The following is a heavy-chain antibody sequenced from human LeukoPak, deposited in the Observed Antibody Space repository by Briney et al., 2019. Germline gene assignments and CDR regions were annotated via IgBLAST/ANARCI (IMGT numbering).Heavy chain of an antibody. Sequence: GGSLRLSCAASGFTVSDNYMSWVRQAPGKGLEWVSVVYSGDNTYYADSVKGRFTISRDNSKNTLYLQMNSLRAEDTAVYYCARGLDLGYFHHWGQGTLVTVSS. J-gene: IGHJ1*01. CDR3: ARGLDLGYFHH. CDR2: VYSGDNT. V-gene: IGHV3-53*01. CDR1: GFTVSDNY. D-gene: IGHD4-11*01.